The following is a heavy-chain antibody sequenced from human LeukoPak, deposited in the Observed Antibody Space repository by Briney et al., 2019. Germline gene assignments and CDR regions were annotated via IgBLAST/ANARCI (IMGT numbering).Heavy chain of an antibody. CDR2: INTDGSST. CDR1: GFTFSSYW. CDR3: ARVSHLWIPTDYYMDV. J-gene: IGHJ6*03. D-gene: IGHD5-18*01. V-gene: IGHV3-74*01. Sequence: GGSLTLSCAASGFTFSSYWMHWVRQAPGKGLVWVSRINTDGSSTSYADSVKGRFTISRDNAKNTLYLQMNSLRAEDTAVNYCARVSHLWIPTDYYMDVWGKGATVTVSS.